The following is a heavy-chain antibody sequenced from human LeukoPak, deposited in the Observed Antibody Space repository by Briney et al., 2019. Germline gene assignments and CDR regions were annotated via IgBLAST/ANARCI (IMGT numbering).Heavy chain of an antibody. CDR1: GGSIRSSSYY. CDR2: ISYSGNT. V-gene: IGHV4-39*01. CDR3: ARVAYSSSWWDFDS. D-gene: IGHD6-13*01. Sequence: PSETLSLTCTVSGGSIRSSSYYWGWIRQPPGKGLDWIGSISYSGNTYYSPSLKSRVTISVDTFMNQFSLKLNSVTAADTAIYYCARVAYSSSWWDFDSWGQGTLVTVSS. J-gene: IGHJ4*02.